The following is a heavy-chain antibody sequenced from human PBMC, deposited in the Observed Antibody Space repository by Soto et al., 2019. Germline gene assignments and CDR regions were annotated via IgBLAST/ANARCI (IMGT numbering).Heavy chain of an antibody. V-gene: IGHV4-31*03. J-gene: IGHJ4*02. D-gene: IGHD3-22*01. CDR3: ARGSYYDSSGYYLFGYFDY. CDR2: IYYSGST. CDR1: GGSISSGGYY. Sequence: SETLSLTCTVSGGSISSGGYYWSWIRQHPGKGLEWIGYIYYSGSTYYNPSLKSRVTISVDTSKNQFSLKLSSVTAADTAVYYCARGSYYDSSGYYLFGYFDYWGQGALVTVSS.